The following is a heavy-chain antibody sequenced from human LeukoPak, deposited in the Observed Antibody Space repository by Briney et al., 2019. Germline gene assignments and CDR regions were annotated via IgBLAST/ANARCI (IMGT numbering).Heavy chain of an antibody. CDR2: IYYSGST. J-gene: IGHJ3*02. D-gene: IGHD7-27*01. V-gene: IGHV4-30-4*08. Sequence: SETLSLTCTVSGGSISSGDYYWSWIRQPPGKGLKWIGYIYYSGSTYYNPSLKSRVTISVDTSKNQFSLKLSSVTAADTAVYYCARHITGDDSTAFDIWGQGTMVTVSS. CDR1: GGSISSGDYY. CDR3: ARHITGDDSTAFDI.